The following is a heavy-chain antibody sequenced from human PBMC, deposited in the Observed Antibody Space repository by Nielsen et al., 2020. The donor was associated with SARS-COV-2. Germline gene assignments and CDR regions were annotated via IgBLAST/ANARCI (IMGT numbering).Heavy chain of an antibody. Sequence: ALVKVSCKASGYTFTSYYMHWVRQAPGQGLEWMGRINPNSGGTNYAQKFQGRVTMTRDTSISTAYMELSRLRSDDTAVYYCAGDYRRNYYYGMDVWGQGTTVTVSS. J-gene: IGHJ6*02. CDR3: AGDYRRNYYYGMDV. CDR2: INPNSGGT. V-gene: IGHV1-2*06. D-gene: IGHD4-11*01. CDR1: GYTFTSYY.